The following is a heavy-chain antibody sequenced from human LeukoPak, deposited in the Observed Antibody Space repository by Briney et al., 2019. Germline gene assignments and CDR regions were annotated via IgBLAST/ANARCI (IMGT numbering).Heavy chain of an antibody. CDR2: IWHDGSKT. CDR3: AREEGRSPRSSSGY. J-gene: IGHJ4*02. V-gene: IGHV3-33*01. CDR1: GFTFTNYG. Sequence: PGGSLRLSCAAPGFTFTNYGMHWVRQAPGKGLQWLALIWHDGSKTYYADSVKGRFIISRDNSKDTLYLQMDSLRTEDTAVYYCAREEGRSPRSSSGYWGQGTLVAVSS. D-gene: IGHD6-6*01.